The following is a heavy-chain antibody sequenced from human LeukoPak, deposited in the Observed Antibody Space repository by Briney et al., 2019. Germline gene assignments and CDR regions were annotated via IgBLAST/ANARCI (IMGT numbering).Heavy chain of an antibody. CDR3: AKASSSGSYGVYYFDC. D-gene: IGHD6-19*01. J-gene: IGHJ4*02. Sequence: GGSLRLSCAASGFTFSSYAMSWVRQAPGKGLEWVSGISGSGGSTYYADSVNGRFTISKDNSKSTLYLQMHRLRAGDTAVYYCAKASSSGSYGVYYFDCWGQGTLVTVSS. CDR1: GFTFSSYA. CDR2: ISGSGGST. V-gene: IGHV3-23*01.